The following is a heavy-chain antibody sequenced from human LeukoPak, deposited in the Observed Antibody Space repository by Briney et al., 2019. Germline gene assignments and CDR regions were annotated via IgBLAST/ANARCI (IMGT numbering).Heavy chain of an antibody. CDR3: ARDRGHSGYDFSGCLGY. Sequence: GASVKVSCKASGYTFSIDGINWVRQAPGQGLEWMGWISAYNGDTNYAQKLQGRVTMTTDTSTSTAYMELRSLRSDDTAVYYCARDRGHSGYDFSGCLGYWGQGTLVTVSS. J-gene: IGHJ4*02. D-gene: IGHD5-12*01. CDR2: ISAYNGDT. V-gene: IGHV1-18*01. CDR1: GYTFSIDG.